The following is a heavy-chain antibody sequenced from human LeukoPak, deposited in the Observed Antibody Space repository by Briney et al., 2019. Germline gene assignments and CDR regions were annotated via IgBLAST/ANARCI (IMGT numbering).Heavy chain of an antibody. J-gene: IGHJ4*02. D-gene: IGHD3-10*01. CDR2: IIPIFGTA. CDR1: GGTFSSYA. Sequence: SVKVSCKASGGTFSSYAISWGRQAPGQGLEWMGRIIPIFGTANYAQKFQGRVTITTDESTSTAYMELSSLRSEDTAVYYCASRSGFTSVFPFDYWGQGTLVTVSS. CDR3: ASRSGFTSVFPFDY. V-gene: IGHV1-69*05.